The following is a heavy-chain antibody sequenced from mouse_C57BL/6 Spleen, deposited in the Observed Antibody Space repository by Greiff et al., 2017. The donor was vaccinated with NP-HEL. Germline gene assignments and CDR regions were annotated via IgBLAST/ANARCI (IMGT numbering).Heavy chain of an antibody. D-gene: IGHD1-1*01. J-gene: IGHJ3*01. V-gene: IGHV1-82*01. CDR1: GYAFSSAW. CDR3: ARNYYSSSPFAY. Sequence: VQLQQSGPELVKPGDSVKISCKASGYAFSSAWKNWVKQRPGESNVGSGRIYPGDGDTNYNGKFKGRATLTADKSYSKAYMQLSSLTSEDSAVYFGARNYYSSSPFAYWGQGTLVTVSA. CDR2: IYPGDGDT.